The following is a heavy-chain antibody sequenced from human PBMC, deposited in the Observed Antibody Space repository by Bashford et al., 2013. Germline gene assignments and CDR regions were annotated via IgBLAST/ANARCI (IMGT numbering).Heavy chain of an antibody. CDR3: ARVQEVRVYFYGMDV. CDR2: IFHIGST. J-gene: IGHJ6*02. Sequence: SETLSLTCAVSGGSISNFDFSWSWIRQSPGKGLEWIGYIFHIGSTSYNPSLKTRVTMSVDKSKNQFSLKLGSVTAADTAVYYCARVQEVRVYFYGMDVWGQGTTVTVSS. V-gene: IGHV4-30-2*06. CDR1: GGSISNFDFS.